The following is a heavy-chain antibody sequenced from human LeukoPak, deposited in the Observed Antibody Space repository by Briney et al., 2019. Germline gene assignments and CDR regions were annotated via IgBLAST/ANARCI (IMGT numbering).Heavy chain of an antibody. J-gene: IGHJ4*02. CDR3: VPPISQGFFAY. D-gene: IGHD5-12*01. V-gene: IGHV3-21*01. CDR2: ISRSSSQI. CDR1: GFTFSSYS. Sequence: GGSLRLSCAASGFTFSSYSMNWVRQAPGKGLEWVSSISRSSSQIYYADSVKGRFTVSRDNAKNSLFLQMSSLRAEDTAVYYWVPPISQGFFAYWGRGPLV.